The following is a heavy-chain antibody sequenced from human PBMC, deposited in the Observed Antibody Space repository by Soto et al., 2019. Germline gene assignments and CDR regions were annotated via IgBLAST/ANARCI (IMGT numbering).Heavy chain of an antibody. J-gene: IGHJ4*02. Sequence: EVQLLESGGGLVQPGGSLRLSCAASGFTFSSYGMSWVRQAPGKGLDWVSSISGSGGSTYYADSVKGGFSSSRDNSKNPLYLKMNSLGAKDTAVYYCAKVKEVGAITLFDYWGQGTLVTVSS. V-gene: IGHV3-23*01. CDR2: ISGSGGST. D-gene: IGHD1-26*01. CDR3: AKVKEVGAITLFDY. CDR1: GFTFSSYG.